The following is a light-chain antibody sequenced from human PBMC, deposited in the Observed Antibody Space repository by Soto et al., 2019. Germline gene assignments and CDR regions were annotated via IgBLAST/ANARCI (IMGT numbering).Light chain of an antibody. Sequence: DIVMTQSPDSLAVSLGARATINCKSSQSVLYSSNNQNYLAWYQQKPGQPPKLLIYWASTRESGVPDRFSGSGSGTDFTLTISSLQAEDVAVYYCQQYYSPQYTFGQGTKLEIK. CDR3: QQYYSPQYT. V-gene: IGKV4-1*01. J-gene: IGKJ2*01. CDR2: WAS. CDR1: QSVLYSSNNQNY.